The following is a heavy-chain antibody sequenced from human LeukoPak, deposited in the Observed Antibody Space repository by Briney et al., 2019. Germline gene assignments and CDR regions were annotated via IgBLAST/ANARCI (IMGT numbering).Heavy chain of an antibody. J-gene: IGHJ4*02. CDR3: ACVSMMVVVVTD. CDR2: IYYSGST. Sequence: SETLSLTCTVSGGSISSSSYYWGWIRQPPGKGLEWIGSIYYSGSTYYNPSLKSRVTISVDTSKNQFSLKLSSVTAADTAVYYCACVSMMVVVVTDWGQGTVVTVSS. V-gene: IGHV4-39*07. D-gene: IGHD3-22*01. CDR1: GGSISSSSYY.